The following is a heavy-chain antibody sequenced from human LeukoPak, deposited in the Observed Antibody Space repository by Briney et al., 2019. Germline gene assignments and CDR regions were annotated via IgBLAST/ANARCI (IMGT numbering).Heavy chain of an antibody. CDR2: IIPIFGTA. CDR3: ARRITMVRGVTTDNWFDP. D-gene: IGHD3-10*01. Sequence: ASLKVSCKASRGTFSSYAISWVRQAPGQGLEWMGGIIPIFGTANNAQKFQGRETITADESTSTAYMELCSLRTEDTAVYYCARRITMVRGVTTDNWFDPWGQGTLVTVSS. V-gene: IGHV1-69*01. J-gene: IGHJ5*02. CDR1: RGTFSSYA.